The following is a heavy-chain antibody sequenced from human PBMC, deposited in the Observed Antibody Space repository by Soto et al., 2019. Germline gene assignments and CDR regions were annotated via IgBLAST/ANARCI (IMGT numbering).Heavy chain of an antibody. Sequence: FLRLSCTASGFTFSSYAMHWVRQAPGKGLEWVAVISYDGSNKYYADSVKGRFTISRDNSKNTLYLQMNSLRAEDTAVYYCARETLPNPYYYYGMDVWGQGTTVTVSS. CDR1: GFTFSSYA. V-gene: IGHV3-30-3*01. CDR3: ARETLPNPYYYYGMDV. J-gene: IGHJ6*02. CDR2: ISYDGSNK.